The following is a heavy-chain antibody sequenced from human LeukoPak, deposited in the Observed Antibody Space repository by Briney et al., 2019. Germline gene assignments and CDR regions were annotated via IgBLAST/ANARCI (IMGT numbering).Heavy chain of an antibody. CDR1: GFTFSGYA. Sequence: GGSLRLSCAASGFTFSGYAMSWVRQAPGKGLEWVSAISGSGGSTYYADSVKGRFTISRDNSKNTLYLQMNSLRAEDTAVYYCAKGTAVVVTGSYFDYWGQGTLVTVSS. CDR2: ISGSGGST. CDR3: AKGTAVVVTGSYFDY. V-gene: IGHV3-23*01. J-gene: IGHJ4*02. D-gene: IGHD2-21*02.